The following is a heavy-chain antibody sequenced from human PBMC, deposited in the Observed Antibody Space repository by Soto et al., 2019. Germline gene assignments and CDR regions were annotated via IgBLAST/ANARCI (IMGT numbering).Heavy chain of an antibody. J-gene: IGHJ4*02. D-gene: IGHD4-17*01. CDR2: IKRDGSEK. CDR3: ARVRATDYEIDY. V-gene: IGHV3-7*03. CDR1: GFMFGSYW. Sequence: EVQLVEPGGGLVQPGGSLRLSCTASGFMFGSYWMTWVRHVPGKGLQWVANIKRDGSEKYYVDFVKGRFTISRDNADNSVFLDMNNLRVDDTATYYCARVRATDYEIDYWGQGALVTVSS.